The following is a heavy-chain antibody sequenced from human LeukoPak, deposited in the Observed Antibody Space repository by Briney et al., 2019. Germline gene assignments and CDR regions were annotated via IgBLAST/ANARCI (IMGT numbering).Heavy chain of an antibody. CDR2: ISWNSGSI. CDR3: ARGLFLSGYLDAFDI. Sequence: PGGSLRLSCAASGFTFDDYAMHWVRQAPGKGLEWVSGISWNSGSIGYADSVKGRFTISRDNAKNSLYLQMNSLRAEDTALYYCARGLFLSGYLDAFDIWGQGTVVTVSS. D-gene: IGHD3-22*01. CDR1: GFTFDDYA. V-gene: IGHV3-9*01. J-gene: IGHJ3*02.